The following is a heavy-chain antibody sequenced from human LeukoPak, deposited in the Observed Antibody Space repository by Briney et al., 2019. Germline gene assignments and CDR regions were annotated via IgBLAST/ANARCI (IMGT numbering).Heavy chain of an antibody. J-gene: IGHJ4*02. Sequence: SVKVSCKASGYTFTSYYMHWVRQAPGQGLEWMGGIIPIFGTANYAQKFQGRVTITADESTSTAYMELSSLRSEDTAVYYCARKGGYSGYAIDYWGQGTLVTVSS. CDR1: GYTFTSYY. CDR3: ARKGGYSGYAIDY. CDR2: IIPIFGTA. D-gene: IGHD5-12*01. V-gene: IGHV1-69*13.